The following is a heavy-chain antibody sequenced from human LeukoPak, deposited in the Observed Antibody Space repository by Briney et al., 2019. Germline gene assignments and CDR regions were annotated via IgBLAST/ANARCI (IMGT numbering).Heavy chain of an antibody. CDR3: ARDGTRYTQPYYYYMDV. Sequence: ASVKVSCKASGYTFTSYYMHWVRQAPGQGLEWMGIINPSGGSTSYAQKFQGRVTMTRDTSTSTVYMELSSLRSEDTAVYYCARDGTRYTQPYYYYMDVWGKGTTVTISS. V-gene: IGHV1-46*01. J-gene: IGHJ6*03. CDR1: GYTFTSYY. D-gene: IGHD2-2*02. CDR2: INPSGGST.